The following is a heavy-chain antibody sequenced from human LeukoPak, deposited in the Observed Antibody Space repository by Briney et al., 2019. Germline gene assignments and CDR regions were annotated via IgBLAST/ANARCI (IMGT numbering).Heavy chain of an antibody. CDR2: INWSGRCT. CDR3: ARNYGGYDGTDY. Sequence: GGSLRLSCTASGFTFGDYAMSWVRQAPGKGLEWVSGINWSGRCTGYADSVKGRFTISRDTAKNSLYLQMNSLRAEDTALYYCARNYGGYDGTDYWGQGTLVTVSS. CDR1: GFTFGDYA. V-gene: IGHV3-20*04. J-gene: IGHJ4*02. D-gene: IGHD5-12*01.